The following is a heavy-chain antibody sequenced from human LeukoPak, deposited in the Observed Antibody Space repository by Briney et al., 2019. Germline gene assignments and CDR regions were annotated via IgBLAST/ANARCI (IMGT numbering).Heavy chain of an antibody. V-gene: IGHV4-59*01. CDR1: GGSISSYY. CDR3: ARTPDFWSGYHPTPFDY. Sequence: PSETLSLTCTVSGGSISSYYWSWIRQPQAKGLELIGYGYYSWSGNSNPSLKSPVTISVDTSKNQFSLKLSAVTAAATAVYYCARTPDFWSGYHPTPFDYWGQGTLVTVSS. J-gene: IGHJ4*02. D-gene: IGHD3-3*01. CDR2: GYYSWSG.